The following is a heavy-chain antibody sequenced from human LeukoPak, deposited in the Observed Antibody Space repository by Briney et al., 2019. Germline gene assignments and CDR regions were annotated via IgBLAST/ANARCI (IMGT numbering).Heavy chain of an antibody. D-gene: IGHD3-10*01. CDR3: ARDHSYYGSGYYYGMDV. CDR1: GGSISSYY. J-gene: IGHJ6*02. Sequence: SETLSLTCAASGGSISSYYWSWIRQPPGKGLEWIGYIYYSGSTNYNPSLKSRVTISVDTSKNQFSLKLSSVTAADTAVYYCARDHSYYGSGYYYGMDVWGQGTTVTVSS. CDR2: IYYSGST. V-gene: IGHV4-59*01.